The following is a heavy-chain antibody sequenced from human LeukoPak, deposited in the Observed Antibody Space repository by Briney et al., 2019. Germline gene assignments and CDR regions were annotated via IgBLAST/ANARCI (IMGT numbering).Heavy chain of an antibody. CDR1: GGSISSSSYY. CDR2: IYYSGST. CDR3: ARVATMIVVVIT. Sequence: SETLSLTCTVSGGSISSSSYYWGWIRQPPGKGLEWIGSIYYSGSTYYNPSLKSRVTISVDTSKNQFSLKLSSVTAADTAVYYCARVATMIVVVITWGQGTLVTVSS. J-gene: IGHJ5*02. D-gene: IGHD3-22*01. V-gene: IGHV4-39*07.